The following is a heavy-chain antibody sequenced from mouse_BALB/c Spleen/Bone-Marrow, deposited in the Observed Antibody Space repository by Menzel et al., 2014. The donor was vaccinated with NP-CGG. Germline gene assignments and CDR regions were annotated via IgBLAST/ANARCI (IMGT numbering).Heavy chain of an antibody. CDR1: GYTFTSYW. V-gene: IGHV1S81*02. D-gene: IGHD3-3*01. Sequence: QVHVKQSGAELVKPGASVKLSCKASGYTFTSYWMHWVKPRPGQGLEWIGEINPTNGRTNYNEKFKSKATLTVDKSSNTAYMQLSSLTSEDSAVYYCARRGGWSSYFGYWGLGTTLTVSS. CDR3: ARRGGWSSYFGY. J-gene: IGHJ2*01. CDR2: INPTNGRT.